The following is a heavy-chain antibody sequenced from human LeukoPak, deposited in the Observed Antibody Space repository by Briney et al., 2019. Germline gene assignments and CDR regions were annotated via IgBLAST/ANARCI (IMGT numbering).Heavy chain of an antibody. V-gene: IGHV4-59*08. CDR1: GGSISGFY. CDR3: ARHLNSGWYPYFDY. CDR2: IYSSGST. D-gene: IGHD6-19*01. J-gene: IGHJ4*02. Sequence: PSETLSLTCTVSGGSISGFYWSWIRQPPGQGLEWIGYIYSSGSTNYNPSPKSRVTISVDTSENHFSLNLSSVTAADTAMYYCARHLNSGWYPYFDYWGQGTLVTVSS.